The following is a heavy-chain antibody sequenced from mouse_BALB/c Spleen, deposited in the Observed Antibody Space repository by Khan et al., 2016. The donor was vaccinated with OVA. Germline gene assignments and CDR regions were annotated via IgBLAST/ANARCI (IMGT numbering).Heavy chain of an antibody. Sequence: QVRLQQSGSELVKPGASLKVSCKASGYTFTDYIIGWVKQSTRQGLEWIGDIFPGSDTPYYNEKFKDKATLTVDKSANTAYMQLSSLTSEDSAVYFCARGGYSAFAYWGLGTLVTVSA. D-gene: IGHD2-14*01. CDR1: GYTFTDYI. J-gene: IGHJ3*01. CDR2: IFPGSDTP. CDR3: ARGGYSAFAY. V-gene: IGHV1-77*01.